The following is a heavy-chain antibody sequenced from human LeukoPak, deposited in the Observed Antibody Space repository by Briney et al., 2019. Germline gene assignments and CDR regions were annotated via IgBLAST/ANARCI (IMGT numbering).Heavy chain of an antibody. V-gene: IGHV4-34*01. CDR2: INHSGST. J-gene: IGHJ5*02. D-gene: IGHD3-10*01. Sequence: SETLSLTCAVYGGSFSGYYWSWIRQPPGKGLEWIGEINHSGSTNYNPSLKSRVTISVDTSKNQFSLKLSSVTAADTAVYNCARDRYYGSGSDVRFDPWGEGTLVTVSS. CDR3: ARDRYYGSGSDVRFDP. CDR1: GGSFSGYY.